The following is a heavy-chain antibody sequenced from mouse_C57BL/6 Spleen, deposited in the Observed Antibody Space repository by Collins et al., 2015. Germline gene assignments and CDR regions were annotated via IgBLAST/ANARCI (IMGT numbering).Heavy chain of an antibody. Sequence: EVQLVESGGGLVKPGGSLKLSCAASGFTFSDYGMHWVRQAPEKGLEWVAYISSGSSTIYYADTVKGRFTISRDNAKNTLFLQMTSLRSEDTAMYYCARDYYGSSYPLAYWGQGTLVTVSA. D-gene: IGHD1-1*01. CDR2: ISSGSSTI. J-gene: IGHJ3*01. CDR1: GFTFSDYG. V-gene: IGHV5-17*01. CDR3: ARDYYGSSYPLAY.